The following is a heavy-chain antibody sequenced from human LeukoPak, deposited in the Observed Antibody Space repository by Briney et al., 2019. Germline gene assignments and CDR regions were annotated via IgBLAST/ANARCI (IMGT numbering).Heavy chain of an antibody. D-gene: IGHD3-22*01. CDR1: GFTVSSNY. V-gene: IGHV3-66*01. J-gene: IGHJ3*02. CDR2: IYSGGST. CDR3: ARETYYYDSNAFDI. Sequence: GGSLRLSCAASGFTVSSNYMSRIRQAPGKGLEWVSVIYSGGSTYYADSVKGRFTISRDNSENTLYLQMNSVRAEDTAVYYCARETYYYDSNAFDIWGQGTMVTVSS.